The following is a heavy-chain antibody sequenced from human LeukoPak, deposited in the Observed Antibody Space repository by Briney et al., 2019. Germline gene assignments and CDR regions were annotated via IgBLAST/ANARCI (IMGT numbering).Heavy chain of an antibody. CDR3: AKGGYYYDSSGHDY. V-gene: IGHV3-43*02. Sequence: GGSLRLSCAASGFTFDDYAMHWVRQAPGKGLEWVALISGDGGRTYYAEFVEGRFTISRDNSKNSLYLQMNSLRTEDTALYYCAKGGYYYDSSGHDYWGPGTLVTVSS. CDR2: ISGDGGRT. J-gene: IGHJ4*02. D-gene: IGHD3-22*01. CDR1: GFTFDDYA.